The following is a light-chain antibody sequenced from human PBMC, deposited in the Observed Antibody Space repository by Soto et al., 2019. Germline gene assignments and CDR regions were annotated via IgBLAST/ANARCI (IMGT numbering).Light chain of an antibody. Sequence: DLQMTQSPSSLSASVGGRVTITCQASQDIGNSLNWYQQKPGKAPKLLIYDASNLDAGVPSRFSGSGSDTDFTFTITSLQPEDIATYYCQQYDNVRVTFGPGTKVDIK. CDR1: QDIGNS. CDR2: DAS. V-gene: IGKV1-33*01. J-gene: IGKJ3*01. CDR3: QQYDNVRVT.